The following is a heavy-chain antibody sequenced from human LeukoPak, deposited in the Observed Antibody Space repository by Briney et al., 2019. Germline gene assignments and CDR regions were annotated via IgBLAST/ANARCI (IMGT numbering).Heavy chain of an antibody. CDR2: IYYSGST. J-gene: IGHJ1*01. D-gene: IGHD2-15*01. V-gene: IGHV4-59*01. CDR1: GGSISGYY. Sequence: SETLSLTCTVSGGSISGYYWSLIRQPPGKGLEWLGYIYYSGSTKYNPSLKSRVTISVDTSKNQFSLKLSSVTAADTAVYYCARVEGYCSGGSCYEYFQHWGQGTLVTVSS. CDR3: ARVEGYCSGGSCYEYFQH.